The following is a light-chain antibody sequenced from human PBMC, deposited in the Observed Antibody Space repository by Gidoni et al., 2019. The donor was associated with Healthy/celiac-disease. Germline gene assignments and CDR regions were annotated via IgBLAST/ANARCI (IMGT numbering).Light chain of an antibody. Sequence: DIQMTQSPSSLSASVGDRVTITCQASQDISNYLNWYQQKPGKAPKLLIYDASKLETGAPSRFSGSGSGTDFTFTISSLQPEDIATYYCQQYDNLLLTFGGGTKVEIK. CDR3: QQYDNLLLT. CDR2: DAS. V-gene: IGKV1-33*01. CDR1: QDISNY. J-gene: IGKJ4*01.